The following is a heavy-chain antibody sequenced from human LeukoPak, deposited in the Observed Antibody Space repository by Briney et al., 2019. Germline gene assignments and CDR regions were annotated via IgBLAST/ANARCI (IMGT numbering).Heavy chain of an antibody. CDR2: ISYDGSNK. V-gene: IGHV3-30-3*01. Sequence: GRSLRLSCAASGFTFSSYAMNWVRQAPGKGLEWVAVISYDGSNKYYADSVKGRFTISRDNSKNTLYLQMNSLRAEDTAVYYCARGSSDWSTLIPFDYWGQGTLVTVSS. CDR3: ARGSSDWSTLIPFDY. CDR1: GFTFSSYA. J-gene: IGHJ4*02. D-gene: IGHD6-19*01.